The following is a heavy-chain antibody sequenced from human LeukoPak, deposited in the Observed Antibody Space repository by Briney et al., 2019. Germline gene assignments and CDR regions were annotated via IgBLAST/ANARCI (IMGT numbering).Heavy chain of an antibody. CDR3: TKLKQWQPQRYFFEY. CDR1: GFTFTSFA. Sequence: GGSLRLSCAASGFTFTSFAMSWVRQAPGKGLEWVSTFSGTTSTYYADSVKGRVTISRDNSKNTLYLQMNSLRADDTAVYYCTKLKQWQPQRYFFEYWGQGALVTVAS. CDR2: FSGTTST. D-gene: IGHD6-19*01. J-gene: IGHJ4*02. V-gene: IGHV3-23*01.